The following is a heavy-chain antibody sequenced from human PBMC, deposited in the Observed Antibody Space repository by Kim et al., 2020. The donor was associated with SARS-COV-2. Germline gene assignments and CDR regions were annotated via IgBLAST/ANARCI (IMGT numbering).Heavy chain of an antibody. Sequence: NYNPSLKSRVTISVDTSKNQFSLKLSSVTAADTAVYYCARAGVVTVTFDYWGQGTLVTVSS. CDR3: ARAGVVTVTFDY. D-gene: IGHD2-21*02. J-gene: IGHJ4*02. V-gene: IGHV4-34*01.